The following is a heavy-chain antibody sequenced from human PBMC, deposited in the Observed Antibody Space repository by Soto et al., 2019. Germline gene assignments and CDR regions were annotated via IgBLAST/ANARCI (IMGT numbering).Heavy chain of an antibody. Sequence: GESLKISCKGSGYSFTSYWISWVRQMPGKGLEWMGRIDPSDSYTTYSPSFQGHVTISADKSISTAYLQWSSLKASDTAMYYCASRIAVAGQPVDYWGQGTLVTVSS. D-gene: IGHD6-19*01. CDR2: IDPSDSYT. CDR3: ASRIAVAGQPVDY. CDR1: GYSFTSYW. J-gene: IGHJ4*02. V-gene: IGHV5-10-1*01.